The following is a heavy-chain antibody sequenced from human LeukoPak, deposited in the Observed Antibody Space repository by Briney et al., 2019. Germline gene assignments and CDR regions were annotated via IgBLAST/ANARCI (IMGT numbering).Heavy chain of an antibody. J-gene: IGHJ4*02. CDR3: ARGPSVGSGWSPDY. Sequence: PGGSLRLSCAASGFTVSSNYMSWVRQAPGKGLEWVSYISNSGSTIHYADSVKGRVTISRDNAKNSLFLQMHSLRTDDTAVYYCARGPSVGSGWSPDYWGQGTLVTVSS. CDR1: GFTVSSNY. CDR2: ISNSGSTI. V-gene: IGHV3-11*04. D-gene: IGHD6-19*01.